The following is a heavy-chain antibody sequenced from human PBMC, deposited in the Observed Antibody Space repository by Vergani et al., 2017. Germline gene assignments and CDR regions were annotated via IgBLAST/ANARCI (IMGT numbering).Heavy chain of an antibody. CDR3: AGEVSSGWVSWFDP. CDR2: IYTSGST. D-gene: IGHD6-19*01. J-gene: IGHJ5*02. Sequence: QVQLQESGPGLVKPSQTLSLTCTVPGGPISSGSYYWSGIRQPAGKGLEWIGRIYTSGSTNYNPSLKSRVTISVDTSKNQFSLKLSSVTAANTAVYYCAGEVSSGWVSWFDPWGQGTLVTVSS. V-gene: IGHV4-61*02. CDR1: GGPISSGSYY.